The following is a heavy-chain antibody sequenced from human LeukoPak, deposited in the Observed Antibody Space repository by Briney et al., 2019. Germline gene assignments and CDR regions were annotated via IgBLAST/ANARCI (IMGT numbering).Heavy chain of an antibody. CDR3: AKPGYCITTSCPAAS. CDR1: GFTFSSYA. V-gene: IGHV3-23*01. Sequence: GGSLRLSCAASGFTFSSYAMSWVRQAPGKGLEWVSAISGGSDNTHYADSVKGRFIISRDNSKNTLYLQMNSLRAEDTAVYYCAKPGYCITTSCPAASWGQGTLVTVSS. D-gene: IGHD2-2*01. CDR2: ISGGSDNT. J-gene: IGHJ5*02.